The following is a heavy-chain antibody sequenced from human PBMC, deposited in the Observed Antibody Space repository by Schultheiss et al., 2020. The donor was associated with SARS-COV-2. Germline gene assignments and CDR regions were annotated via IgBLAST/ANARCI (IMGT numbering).Heavy chain of an antibody. V-gene: IGHV3-48*03. CDR1: GFTFSSYE. J-gene: IGHJ6*02. Sequence: GGSLRLSCAASGFTFSSYEMNWVRQAPGKGLEWVSVISGSGGSTYYADSVKGRFTISRDNAKNSLYLQMNSLRAEDTAVYYCARDGRSWYDYYYYGMDVWGQGTTVTVSS. CDR2: ISGSGGST. CDR3: ARDGRSWYDYYYYGMDV. D-gene: IGHD6-13*01.